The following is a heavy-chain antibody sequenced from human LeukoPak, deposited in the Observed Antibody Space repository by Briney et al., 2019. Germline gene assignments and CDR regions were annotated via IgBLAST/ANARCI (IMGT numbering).Heavy chain of an antibody. D-gene: IGHD3-9*01. CDR1: GFTFRSSY. CDR2: IKHDGSEE. CDR3: AREGGHYDILTGYYTRGWFDP. J-gene: IGHJ5*02. V-gene: IGHV3-7*01. Sequence: PGGSLRLCCAASGFTFRSSYMSWVRQAPGQWMDWVAHIKHDGSEEYSVDSVKGRFTISRDNAKNSLYLQMNSLRAEDTAVYYCAREGGHYDILTGYYTRGWFDPWGQGTLVTVSS.